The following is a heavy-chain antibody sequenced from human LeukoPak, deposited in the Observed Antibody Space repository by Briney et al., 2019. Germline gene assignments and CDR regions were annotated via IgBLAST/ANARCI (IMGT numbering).Heavy chain of an antibody. J-gene: IGHJ4*02. D-gene: IGHD1-26*01. V-gene: IGHV3-15*01. Sequence: GGSLRLSCAASGFTFSDAWMSWVRQAPGKGLEWVGRIKSKTDGGTTDYAAPVKGRFTISRDDSKNTLYLQMNSLKTENTAVYYCTTRGGSFSIFDYWGQGTLVTVSS. CDR3: TTRGGSFSIFDY. CDR1: GFTFSDAW. CDR2: IKSKTDGGTT.